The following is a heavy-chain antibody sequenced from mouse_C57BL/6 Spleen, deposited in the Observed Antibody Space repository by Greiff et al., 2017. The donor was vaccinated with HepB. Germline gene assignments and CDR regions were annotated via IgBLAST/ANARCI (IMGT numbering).Heavy chain of an antibody. J-gene: IGHJ4*01. Sequence: VQRVESGPELVKPGASVKLSCKASGYTFTSYDINWVKQRPGQGLEWIGWIYPRDGSTKYNEKFKGKATLTVDTSSSTAYMELHSLTSEDSAVYFCARSYYGSSLYAMDYWGQGTSVTVSS. D-gene: IGHD1-1*01. CDR2: IYPRDGST. CDR3: ARSYYGSSLYAMDY. V-gene: IGHV1-85*01. CDR1: GYTFTSYD.